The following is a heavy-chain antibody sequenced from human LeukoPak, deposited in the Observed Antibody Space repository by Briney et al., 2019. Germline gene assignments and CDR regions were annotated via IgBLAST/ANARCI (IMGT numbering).Heavy chain of an antibody. V-gene: IGHV4-34*01. Sequence: SETLSLTCAVYGGSFSGYYWSWIRQPPGKGLEWIGEINHSGGTNCNPSLKSRVTISVDTSKNQFSLKLSSVTAADTAVYYCARGRSGYYSRGGELDYWGQGTLVTVSS. CDR2: INHSGGT. J-gene: IGHJ4*02. CDR1: GGSFSGYY. CDR3: ARGRSGYYSRGGELDY. D-gene: IGHD3-22*01.